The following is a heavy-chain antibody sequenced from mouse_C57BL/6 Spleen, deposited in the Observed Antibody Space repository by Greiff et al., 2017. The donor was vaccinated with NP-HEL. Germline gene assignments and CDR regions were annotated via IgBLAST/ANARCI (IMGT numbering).Heavy chain of an antibody. J-gene: IGHJ4*01. D-gene: IGHD1-1*01. Sequence: QVHVKQSGAELVKPGASVKISCKASGYAFSSYWMNWVKQRPGKGLEWIGQIYPGDGDTNYNGKFKGKATLTADKSSSTAYMQLSSLTSEDSAVYFCARGHYYGSSYDAMDYWGQGTSVTVSS. CDR3: ARGHYYGSSYDAMDY. V-gene: IGHV1-80*01. CDR1: GYAFSSYW. CDR2: IYPGDGDT.